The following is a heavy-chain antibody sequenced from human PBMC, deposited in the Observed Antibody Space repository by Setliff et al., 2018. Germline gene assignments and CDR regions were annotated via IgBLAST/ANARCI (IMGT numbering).Heavy chain of an antibody. V-gene: IGHV3-20*04. CDR2: IDRNAGST. CDR3: AKPQVELRWGFES. CDR1: GFNFDVFG. Sequence: GGSLRLSCAASGFNFDVFGMGWVRQAPGMGLEWVSGIDRNAGSTGYVDSVKGRFTIFRDGSKNTLYLQMTSLRAEDTAVYYCAKPQVELRWGFESWGQGTPVTVSS. D-gene: IGHD1-7*01. J-gene: IGHJ4*02.